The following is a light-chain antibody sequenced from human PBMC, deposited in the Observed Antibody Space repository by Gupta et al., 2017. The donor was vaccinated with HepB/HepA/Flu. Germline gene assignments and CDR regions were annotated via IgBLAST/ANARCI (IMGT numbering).Light chain of an antibody. CDR3: GSDTSSSTLV. CDR2: DVS. J-gene: IGLJ3*02. Sequence: QSALTQTASVSGSPGQSITISCTGTSSDIGAYNYVSWYQQHPDKAPKLMIYDVSRRPSGVSNRFSGSKSGNTASLIISGLQAEDEADYYCGSDTSSSTLVFGGGTKLTVL. V-gene: IGLV2-14*03. CDR1: SSDIGAYNY.